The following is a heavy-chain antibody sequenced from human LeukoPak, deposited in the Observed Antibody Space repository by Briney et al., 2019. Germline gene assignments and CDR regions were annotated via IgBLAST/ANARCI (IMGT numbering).Heavy chain of an antibody. Sequence: GGSLRLSCAASGFTFRNYAMSWVRQIPGKGLEWVSGISAGGSRTYYSDSVKGRFTISRDNSKNTLYLQMNSLRAEDTAVYYCAKASYSNPGGVGTGVDYWGQGTLVTVSS. J-gene: IGHJ4*02. CDR3: AKASYSNPGGVGTGVDY. D-gene: IGHD4-11*01. V-gene: IGHV3-23*01. CDR2: ISAGGSRT. CDR1: GFTFRNYA.